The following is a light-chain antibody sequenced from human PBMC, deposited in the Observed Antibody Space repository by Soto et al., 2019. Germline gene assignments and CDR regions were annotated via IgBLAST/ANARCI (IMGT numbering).Light chain of an antibody. CDR1: SRDIGGYNY. Sequence: QSALTQPASVSGSPGQSITISCTGTSRDIGGYNYVSWYQHHPGKAPKLMIYDVSNRPSGVSSRFSGSKSASTASLTISGLQAEDEADYYCSSYTGTSPLYVFGTGTKVTVL. CDR2: DVS. CDR3: SSYTGTSPLYV. V-gene: IGLV2-14*03. J-gene: IGLJ1*01.